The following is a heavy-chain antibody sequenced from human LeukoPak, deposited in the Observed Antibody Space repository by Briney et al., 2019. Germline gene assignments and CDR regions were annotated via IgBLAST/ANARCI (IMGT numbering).Heavy chain of an antibody. D-gene: IGHD3/OR15-3a*01. J-gene: IGHJ4*02. CDR3: ARDLLGLLDY. CDR1: GFAVSSNY. V-gene: IGHV3-66*01. CDR2: NSRGGTP. Sequence: GGSLRLSCAASGFAVSSNYMSWVRQAPGRGLQWVSVNSRGGTPYYADSVKDRFIISRDISKNTLFLQVTSLSAEDTAVYYCARDLLGLLDYWGQGTLVTVSS.